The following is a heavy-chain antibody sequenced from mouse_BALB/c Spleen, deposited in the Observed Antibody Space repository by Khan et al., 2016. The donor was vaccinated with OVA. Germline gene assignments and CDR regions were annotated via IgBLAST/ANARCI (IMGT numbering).Heavy chain of an antibody. Sequence: QVQLKQSGAELAKPGASVKMSCKASGFTFTSYWMHWVKQRPGQGLEWIGYINPSTGYTEYNQKFKDKATLTADKSSSTAYMQLSSLTSEDSAVYYCARRNYGIYLDYWGQGTTLTVSS. V-gene: IGHV1-7*01. J-gene: IGHJ2*01. D-gene: IGHD1-1*01. CDR3: ARRNYGIYLDY. CDR1: GFTFTSYW. CDR2: INPSTGYT.